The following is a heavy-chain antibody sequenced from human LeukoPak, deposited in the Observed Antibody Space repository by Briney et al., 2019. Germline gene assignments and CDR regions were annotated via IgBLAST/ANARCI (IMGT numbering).Heavy chain of an antibody. CDR1: GYTFTSYD. Sequence: ASVKVSCKASGYTFTSYDINWVRQATGQGLEWMGWMNPNGGNTGYAQKFQGRVTMTRNTSISTAYMELSSLRSEDTAVYYCARGVKRRNLKYVWGSLPYYFDYWGQGTLVTVSS. D-gene: IGHD3-16*01. CDR3: ARGVKRRNLKYVWGSLPYYFDY. J-gene: IGHJ4*02. CDR2: MNPNGGNT. V-gene: IGHV1-8*01.